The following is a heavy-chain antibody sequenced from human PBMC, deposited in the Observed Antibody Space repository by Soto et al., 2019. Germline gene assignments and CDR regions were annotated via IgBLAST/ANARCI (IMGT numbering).Heavy chain of an antibody. V-gene: IGHV3-74*01. CDR3: ASGSNPFDY. CDR2: INSDGNST. J-gene: IGHJ4*02. Sequence: EVQLVESGGGLVQPGGSLRLSCAASGFTFSPFWMHWVRQVPGKGPVWVSRINSDGNSTSYADSVKGRFTISRDNAKNTPCLQMNSLRAGATPVYYCASGSNPFDYWGQGPLVTVSS. D-gene: IGHD4-4*01. CDR1: GFTFSPFW.